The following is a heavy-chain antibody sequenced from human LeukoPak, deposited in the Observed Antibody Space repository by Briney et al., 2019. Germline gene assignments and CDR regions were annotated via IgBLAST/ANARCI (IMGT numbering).Heavy chain of an antibody. J-gene: IGHJ6*02. D-gene: IGHD3-3*01. CDR3: ATQYDFWSGYYYYYGMDV. CDR2: INHSGST. V-gene: IGHV4-34*01. Sequence: SETVTLTCAVYGGSFSGYYWSWIRQPPGKGLEWIGEINHSGSTNYNPSLKSRVTISVDTSKNQFSLKLSSVTAADTAVYYCATQYDFWSGYYYYYGMDVWGQGTPVTVSS. CDR1: GGSFSGYY.